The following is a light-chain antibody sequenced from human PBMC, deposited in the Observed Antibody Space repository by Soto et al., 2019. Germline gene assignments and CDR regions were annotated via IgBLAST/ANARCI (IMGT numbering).Light chain of an antibody. Sequence: QPVLTQPPSASGTPGQRVTISCSGSSSNIGSNTVNWYQQLPGTAPKLLIHSSNQRPSGVPDRFSGSKSGTSASLAISGLQSEDEADYYCAAWDDSLSGYVLFGGGTKVTVL. V-gene: IGLV1-44*01. CDR3: AAWDDSLSGYVL. CDR2: SSN. J-gene: IGLJ2*01. CDR1: SSNIGSNT.